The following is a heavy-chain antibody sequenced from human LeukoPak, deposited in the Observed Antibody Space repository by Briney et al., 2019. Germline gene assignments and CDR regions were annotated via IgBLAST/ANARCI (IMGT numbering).Heavy chain of an antibody. D-gene: IGHD3-22*01. CDR1: GFTFSGYA. CDR2: ISGSGTST. V-gene: IGHV3-23*01. CDR3: AKHYYDSSGHFDY. Sequence: GGSLRLSCAASGFTFSGYAMSWVRQAPGKGLEWVSGISGSGTSTYYADSVKGRFTISRDNSKNTVYLQMNSPRAEDTAVYYCAKHYYDSSGHFDYWGQGTLVPVSS. J-gene: IGHJ4*02.